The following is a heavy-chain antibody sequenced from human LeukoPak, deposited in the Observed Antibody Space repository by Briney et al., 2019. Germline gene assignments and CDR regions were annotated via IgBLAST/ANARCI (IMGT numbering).Heavy chain of an antibody. CDR1: GYSFTSYW. V-gene: IGHV5-51*01. Sequence: PGESLKISCKGSGYSFTSYWIGWVRQMPGKGLEWMGIIYPGDSDTRYSPSFQGQVTISADKSISTAYLQWSSLKASDTAMYYCARHTFDDYGDYSNWFDPWGQGTLVTVSS. J-gene: IGHJ5*02. D-gene: IGHD4-17*01. CDR3: ARHTFDDYGDYSNWFDP. CDR2: IYPGDSDT.